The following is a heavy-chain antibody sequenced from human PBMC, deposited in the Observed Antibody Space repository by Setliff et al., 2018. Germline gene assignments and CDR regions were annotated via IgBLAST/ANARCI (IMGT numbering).Heavy chain of an antibody. J-gene: IGHJ4*02. D-gene: IGHD3-10*01. CDR2: INQRGSDQ. CDR1: GFTFSSLW. CDR3: FGAGTCSY. Sequence: GGSLRLSCSASGFTFSSLWMAWVRQAPGKGLEWVANINQRGSDQFYADSVKGRFAISRDNAKNSLSLQMNNLRTEDTAVYYCFGAGTCSYWGQGTLVTVSS. V-gene: IGHV3-7*01.